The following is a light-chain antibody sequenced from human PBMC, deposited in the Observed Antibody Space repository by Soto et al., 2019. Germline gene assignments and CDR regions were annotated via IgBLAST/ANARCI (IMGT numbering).Light chain of an antibody. Sequence: QSVLTQPASVSGSPGQSITISCTGTSSDVGYYNYVSWYQQHPGKAPKLMIYEVSKRPSGVSNRFSGSKSGSTASLTISGLQAEDEADYYCSSYTGSSTLYVFGTGTKVTVL. CDR2: EVS. V-gene: IGLV2-14*01. CDR3: SSYTGSSTLYV. CDR1: SSDVGYYNY. J-gene: IGLJ1*01.